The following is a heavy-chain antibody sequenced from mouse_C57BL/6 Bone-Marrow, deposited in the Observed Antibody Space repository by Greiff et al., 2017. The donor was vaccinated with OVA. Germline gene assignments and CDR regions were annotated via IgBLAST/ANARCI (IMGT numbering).Heavy chain of an antibody. CDR2: ISSGGDYI. D-gene: IGHD4-1*01. CDR3: TRVPNWAYWYFDV. CDR1: GFTFSSYA. V-gene: IGHV5-9-1*02. Sequence: EVMLVESGAGLVKPGGSLKLSCAASGFTFSSYAMSWVRQTPEKRLEWVAYISSGGDYIYYADTVKGRFTISRDNARNTLYLQMSSLKSEDTAMYYCTRVPNWAYWYFDVWGTGTTVTVSS. J-gene: IGHJ1*03.